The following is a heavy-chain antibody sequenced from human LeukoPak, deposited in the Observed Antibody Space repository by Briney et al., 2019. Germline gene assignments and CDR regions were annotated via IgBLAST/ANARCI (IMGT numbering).Heavy chain of an antibody. CDR1: GFSFSSYS. V-gene: IGHV3-48*01. CDR3: ARASGSFQTFDY. D-gene: IGHD3-10*01. J-gene: IGHJ4*02. Sequence: GVSLRLSCAASGFSFSSYSMNWVRQAPGKGLEWLSYIGSSSTTIYYADSVKGRFNISRDNAKNSLCLQMNSLRAEDTAVYYCARASGSFQTFDYWGQGTLVTVSS. CDR2: IGSSSTTI.